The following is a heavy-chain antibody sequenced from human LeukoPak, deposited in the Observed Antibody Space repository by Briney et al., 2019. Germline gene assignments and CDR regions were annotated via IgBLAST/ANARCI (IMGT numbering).Heavy chain of an antibody. CDR1: GCTFSSYA. CDR2: MVTIFGTA. V-gene: IGHV1-69*13. D-gene: IGHD2-8*01. CDR3: ARVLMVYARRSQCWFDP. Sequence: SVNVSCKASGCTFSSYAISWVRVGPGPGLGLVGGMVTIFGTANYTQKFQGRVTIPADESTSTAYMELSSLRSEDAAVYYCARVLMVYARRSQCWFDPWGQGTLVTVSS. J-gene: IGHJ5*02.